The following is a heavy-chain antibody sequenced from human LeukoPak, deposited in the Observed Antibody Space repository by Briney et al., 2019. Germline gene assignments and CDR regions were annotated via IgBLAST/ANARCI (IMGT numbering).Heavy chain of an antibody. CDR1: GGTFSSYA. CDR3: ARGHADGYFDY. J-gene: IGHJ4*02. Sequence: ASVKVSCKASGGTFSSYAISWVRQATGQGLEWMGWMNPNSGNTGYAQKFQGRVTMTRNTSISTAYMELSSLRSEDTAVYYCARGHADGYFDYWGQGTLVTVSS. V-gene: IGHV1-8*02. CDR2: MNPNSGNT.